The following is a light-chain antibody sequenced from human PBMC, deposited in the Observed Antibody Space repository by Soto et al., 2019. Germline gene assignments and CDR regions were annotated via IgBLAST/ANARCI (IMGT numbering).Light chain of an antibody. CDR1: SSDIGGSNY. CDR3: SSYTTASTLEV. Sequence: QSALTQPASVSGSPGQSITISCSGSSSDIGGSNYVSWYQQHPGKAPKLMFSDVSNRPSGVSNRFSGSKSGNTAFLTISGLQAEDEADYYCSSYTTASTLEVFGTGTKLTVL. CDR2: DVS. V-gene: IGLV2-14*01. J-gene: IGLJ1*01.